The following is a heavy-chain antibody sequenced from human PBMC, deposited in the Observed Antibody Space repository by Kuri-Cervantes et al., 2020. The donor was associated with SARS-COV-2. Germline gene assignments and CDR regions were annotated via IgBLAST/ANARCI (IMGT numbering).Heavy chain of an antibody. V-gene: IGHV3-30*07. CDR3: ATDWGSSVDGMGV. CDR2: ISYDGSNK. Sequence: GGSLRLSCAASGFTFSSYAMHWVRQAPGKGLEWVAVISYDGSNKYYADSVKGRFTISRDNSKNTLYLQMNSLRAEDTAVYYCATDWGSSVDGMGVWGQGTTVTVSS. J-gene: IGHJ6*01. D-gene: IGHD6-6*01. CDR1: GFTFSSYA.